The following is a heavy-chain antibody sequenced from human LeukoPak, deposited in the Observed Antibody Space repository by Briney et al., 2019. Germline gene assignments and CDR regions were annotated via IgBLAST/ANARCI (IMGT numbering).Heavy chain of an antibody. CDR1: GFTFSSYA. CDR2: ISGSGDST. Sequence: GGSLRLSCAASGFTFSSYAMNWVRQAPGKGLEWVSIISGSGDSTYYADSVKGRFTISRDNSKNTLYLQMNSLRAEDTAVYYCAKGSRHTIFGVIIPFDYWGQGTLVTVSS. D-gene: IGHD3-3*01. V-gene: IGHV3-23*01. CDR3: AKGSRHTIFGVIIPFDY. J-gene: IGHJ4*02.